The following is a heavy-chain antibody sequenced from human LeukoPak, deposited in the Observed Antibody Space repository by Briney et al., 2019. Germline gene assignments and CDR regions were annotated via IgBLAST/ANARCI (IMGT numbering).Heavy chain of an antibody. CDR1: GGSISSGGYY. V-gene: IGHV4-30-2*01. J-gene: IGHJ5*02. D-gene: IGHD6-6*01. CDR2: IYHSGST. Sequence: PSGTLSLTCSVSGGSISSGGYYWSWIRQPPGKGLEWIGYIYHSGSTYYNPSLKSRVTISVDRSKNQFSLKLSSVTAADTAVYYCASEGLAARRGWFDPWGQGTLVTVSS. CDR3: ASEGLAARRGWFDP.